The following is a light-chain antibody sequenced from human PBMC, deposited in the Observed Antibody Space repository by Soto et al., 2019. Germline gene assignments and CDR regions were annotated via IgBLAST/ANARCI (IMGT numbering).Light chain of an antibody. CDR2: GAS. J-gene: IGKJ2*01. CDR3: QQYSHWPPYT. CDR1: QSVSTN. V-gene: IGKV3-15*01. Sequence: EIVMTQSPATLSVSPGERATLSCRTSQSVSTNLAWYQQKPGQAPRLLIYGASARATAIPARFSGGGSGTEFTLTISSLRSEDFAVYYCQQYSHWPPYTFGQGTKLEIK.